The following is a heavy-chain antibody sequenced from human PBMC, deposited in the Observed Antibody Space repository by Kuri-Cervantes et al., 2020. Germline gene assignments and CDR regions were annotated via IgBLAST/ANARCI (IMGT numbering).Heavy chain of an antibody. D-gene: IGHD3-22*01. J-gene: IGHJ2*01. V-gene: IGHV1-69*06. CDR1: GGTFSSYA. CDR2: IIPIFGTA. Sequence: SVKVSCKASGGTFSSYAISWVRQAPGQGLEWMGGIIPIFGTANYAQKFQGRVTITADKSTSTAYMELSSLRSEDTAVYYCARDPGYYDSSGYQPWYFDLRGRGTLVTVSS. CDR3: ARDPGYYDSSGYQPWYFDL.